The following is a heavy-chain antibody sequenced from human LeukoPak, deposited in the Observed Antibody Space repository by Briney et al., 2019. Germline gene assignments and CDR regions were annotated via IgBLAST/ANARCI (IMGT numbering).Heavy chain of an antibody. Sequence: SVKVSCKASGGTFSSYAISWVRQAPGQGLEWMGGIIPIFGTANYAQKFQGRVTITADESTSTAYMELSSLRSEDTAVYYCARGGFWGIAAAGTLDYWGQGTLVTVSS. J-gene: IGHJ4*02. D-gene: IGHD6-13*01. CDR3: ARGGFWGIAAAGTLDY. CDR1: GGTFSSYA. CDR2: IIPIFGTA. V-gene: IGHV1-69*13.